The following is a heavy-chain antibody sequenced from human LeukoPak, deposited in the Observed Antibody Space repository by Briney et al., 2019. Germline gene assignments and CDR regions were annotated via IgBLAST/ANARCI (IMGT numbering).Heavy chain of an antibody. Sequence: GWSLRLSCVAPGFTFSSYAMSWVRQAPGKGLEWVSAISGSGGNTFYGDSVKGRFTISRDNSKNTLYLQMNSLRAEDTAVYYCAKVSHYWGQGTLVTVSS. J-gene: IGHJ4*02. CDR2: ISGSGGNT. CDR3: AKVSHY. CDR1: GFTFSSYA. V-gene: IGHV3-23*01.